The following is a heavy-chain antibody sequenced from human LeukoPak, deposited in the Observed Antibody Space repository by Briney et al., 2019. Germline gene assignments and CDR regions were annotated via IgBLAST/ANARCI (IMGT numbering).Heavy chain of an antibody. D-gene: IGHD5/OR15-5a*01. Sequence: ASVKVSCEASGYTLIDYDINWVRQATGQGLEWMGWLHFKSGNTGYGQRFQDRVSFTRDTSTSTAYMELSGLRSEDTAVYYCARVQRFYDAKGGAFDIWGRGTMVTVSS. CDR2: LHFKSGNT. V-gene: IGHV1-8*03. CDR1: GYTLIDYD. J-gene: IGHJ3*02. CDR3: ARVQRFYDAKGGAFDI.